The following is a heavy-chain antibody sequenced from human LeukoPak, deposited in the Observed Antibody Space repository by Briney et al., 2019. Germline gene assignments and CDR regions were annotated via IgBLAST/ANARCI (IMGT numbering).Heavy chain of an antibody. J-gene: IGHJ4*02. Sequence: PSETLSLTCTVSGGSISSYYWSWIRQPPGEGLEWIGYIYYSGSTNYNPSLKSRVTISVDTSKNQFSLKLTSVTAADTAVYYCARRGRNSSGWQDYLWGQGTLVTVSS. CDR3: ARRGRNSSGWQDYL. D-gene: IGHD6-25*01. CDR2: IYYSGST. CDR1: GGSISSYY. V-gene: IGHV4-59*01.